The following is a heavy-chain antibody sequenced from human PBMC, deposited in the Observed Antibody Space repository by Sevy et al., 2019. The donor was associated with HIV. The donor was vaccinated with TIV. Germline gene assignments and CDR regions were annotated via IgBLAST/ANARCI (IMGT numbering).Heavy chain of an antibody. V-gene: IGHV3-7*01. CDR2: IKQDGSEK. J-gene: IGHJ6*02. D-gene: IGHD2-2*02. CDR1: GFTFSSYW. Sequence: GSLRLSCAASGFTFSSYWMSWVRQAPGKGLEWVANIKQDGSEKYYVDSVKGRFTISRDNAKNSLYLQMNSLRAEDTAMYYCAIEVRGIVVVPAAIGGEYYGMDVWGQGTTVTVSS. CDR3: AIEVRGIVVVPAAIGGEYYGMDV.